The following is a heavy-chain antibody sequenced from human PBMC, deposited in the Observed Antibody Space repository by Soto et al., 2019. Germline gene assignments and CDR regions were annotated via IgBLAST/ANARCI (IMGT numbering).Heavy chain of an antibody. CDR3: AKNRGTYYSGLVYYNARDV. V-gene: IGHV5-51*01. CDR1: GYTFTSYW. J-gene: IGHJ6*04. D-gene: IGHD1-26*01. Sequence: PGESLKISCKGSGYTFTSYWIGWVRQMPGKGLEWMGTIYPGDSDTRYSPSFQGQVTISADKSISTAYLQWSSLKASDTAMYYWAKNRGTYYSGLVYYNARDVWGKGTTVTVS. CDR2: IYPGDSDT.